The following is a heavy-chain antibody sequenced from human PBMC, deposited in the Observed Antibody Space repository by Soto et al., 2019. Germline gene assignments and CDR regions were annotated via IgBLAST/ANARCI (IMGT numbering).Heavy chain of an antibody. CDR3: ARSVTP. CDR1: GGSVSSGSYY. J-gene: IGHJ5*02. D-gene: IGHD3-10*01. CDR2: IYYSGST. V-gene: IGHV4-61*01. Sequence: PSETLSLTCTVSGGSVSSGSYYWSWIRQPPGKGLEWIGYIYYSGSTNYNPSLKSRVIISVDTSKNQFSLKLRSVTAADTAVYYCARSVTPWGQGTLVTVSS.